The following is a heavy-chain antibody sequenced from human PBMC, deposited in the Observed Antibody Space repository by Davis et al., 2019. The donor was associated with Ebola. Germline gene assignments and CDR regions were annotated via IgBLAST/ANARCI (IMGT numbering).Heavy chain of an antibody. V-gene: IGHV4-34*01. CDR2: INHSGST. J-gene: IGHJ5*02. CDR3: ARDGSGSYYEWFDP. CDR1: GGSFSGYY. D-gene: IGHD3-10*01. Sequence: PSETLSLTCAVYGGSFSGYYWSWIRQPPGKGLEWIGEINHSGSTNYNPSLKSRVTISVDTSKNQFSLKLSSVTAADTAVYYCARDGSGSYYEWFDPWGQGTLVTVSS.